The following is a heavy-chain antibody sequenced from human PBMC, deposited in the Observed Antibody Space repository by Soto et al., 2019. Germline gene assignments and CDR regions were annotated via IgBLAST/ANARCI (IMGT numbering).Heavy chain of an antibody. Sequence: QVQLGQPEAEVKKPGPSVKVSSKALGYTLTSYGIIWVRQAPGQGFEWRGWISAYNCNTNYAQKLKGRVTRTTDTSTSTAYMELRILRSDDTAVYYCARVYCSSTSCYAFDIGGQGTMVTVSS. CDR3: ARVYCSSTSCYAFDI. CDR1: GYTLTSYG. J-gene: IGHJ3*02. D-gene: IGHD2-2*01. CDR2: ISAYNCNT. V-gene: IGHV1-18*01.